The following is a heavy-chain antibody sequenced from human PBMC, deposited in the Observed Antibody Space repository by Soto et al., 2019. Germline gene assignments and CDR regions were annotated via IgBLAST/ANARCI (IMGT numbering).Heavy chain of an antibody. CDR3: TRCGIRYHSIGYYLGIDGMDV. J-gene: IGHJ6*02. Sequence: QVQLVQSGAEVKKPESSVRVSCKASGGTFNSYAITWVRQAPGQGLEWMGGTIPMFGTTNYAEKFQGRVTSTADESTNTAYMELSSLRSEDTAVYYCTRCGIRYHSIGYYLGIDGMDVWGQGTTVSVSS. CDR1: GGTFNSYA. V-gene: IGHV1-69*12. D-gene: IGHD3-22*01. CDR2: TIPMFGTT.